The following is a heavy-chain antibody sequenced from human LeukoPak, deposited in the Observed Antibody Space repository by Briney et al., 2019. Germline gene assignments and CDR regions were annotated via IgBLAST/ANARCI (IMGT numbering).Heavy chain of an antibody. CDR1: GGSFSGYY. D-gene: IGHD6-19*01. V-gene: IGHV4-34*01. CDR2: INDSGST. CDR3: ARGPPRYSSGWYNLRFDY. J-gene: IGHJ4*02. Sequence: PSETLSLTCAVYGGSFSGYYWSWIRQPPGKGLEWIGEINDSGSTNYNPSLKSRVTISVDTSKNQFSMKLSSVTAADTAVYYCARGPPRYSSGWYNLRFDYWGQGTLVTVSS.